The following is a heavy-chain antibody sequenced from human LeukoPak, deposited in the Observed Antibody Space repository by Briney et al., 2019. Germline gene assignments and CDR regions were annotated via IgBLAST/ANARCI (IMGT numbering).Heavy chain of an antibody. J-gene: IGHJ4*02. D-gene: IGHD1-20*01. CDR3: ARVNWNDVGSFDY. CDR1: GFTFSSYW. V-gene: IGHV3-74*01. CDR2: INSDGSST. Sequence: GGSLRLSCAASGFTFSSYWMHWVRQGPGKGLVWVSRINSDGSSTSYADSVKGRFTISRDNAKNTLYLQMNSLRDEDTGVYYCARVNWNDVGSFDYWGQGTLVTVSS.